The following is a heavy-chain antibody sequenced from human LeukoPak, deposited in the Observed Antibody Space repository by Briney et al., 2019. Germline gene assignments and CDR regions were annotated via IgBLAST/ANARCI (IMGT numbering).Heavy chain of an antibody. Sequence: GSLRLSCAASGFTFSSSAMSWIRQPPGKGLEWIGEINHSGSTNYNPSLKSRVTISVDTSKNQFSLKLSSVTAADTAVYYCARFRHCSSTSCYDFEIWGQGTMVTVSS. CDR2: INHSGST. D-gene: IGHD2-2*01. CDR3: ARFRHCSSTSCYDFEI. V-gene: IGHV4-34*01. CDR1: GFTFSSSA. J-gene: IGHJ3*02.